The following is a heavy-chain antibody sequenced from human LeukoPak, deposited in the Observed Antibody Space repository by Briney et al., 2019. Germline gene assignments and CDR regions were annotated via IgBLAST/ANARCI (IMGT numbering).Heavy chain of an antibody. D-gene: IGHD6-6*01. CDR3: ARHIGESSSSPWFDP. Sequence: GESLKISCKGSGYSFTSHWIGWVRQMPGKGLEWMGIIYPGDSDTRYSPSFQGQVTISADKSISIAYLQWSSLKASDTAMYYCARHIGESSSSPWFDPWGQGTLVTVSS. CDR2: IYPGDSDT. CDR1: GYSFTSHW. V-gene: IGHV5-51*01. J-gene: IGHJ5*02.